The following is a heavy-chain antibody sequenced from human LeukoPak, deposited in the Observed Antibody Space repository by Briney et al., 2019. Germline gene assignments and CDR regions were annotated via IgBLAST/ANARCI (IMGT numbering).Heavy chain of an antibody. CDR2: IIPILGIA. Sequence: SVKVSCKASGGTFSSYTISWVRQAPGQGLEWMGRIIPILGIANYAQKFQGRVTITADKSTSTAYMELSSLRSEDTAVYYCARAQYYDFWSGYSNYYYYIDVWGKGTTVTVSS. CDR3: ARAQYYDFWSGYSNYYYYIDV. V-gene: IGHV1-69*02. D-gene: IGHD3-3*01. J-gene: IGHJ6*03. CDR1: GGTFSSYT.